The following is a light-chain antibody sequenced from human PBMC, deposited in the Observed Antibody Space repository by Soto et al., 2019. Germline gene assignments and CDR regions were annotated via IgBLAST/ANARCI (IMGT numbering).Light chain of an antibody. CDR1: QSVSDN. CDR2: DAS. J-gene: IGKJ1*01. Sequence: EIVLTQSPGTLSLSPGERATLSCSASQSVSDNLAWYQQKPGQAPRLLSYDASTRAAGIRDRFSASGSGTDFTLIISRLEPEDFAVYSCQQYASSPQTFGQGTKVDI. CDR3: QQYASSPQT. V-gene: IGKV3-20*01.